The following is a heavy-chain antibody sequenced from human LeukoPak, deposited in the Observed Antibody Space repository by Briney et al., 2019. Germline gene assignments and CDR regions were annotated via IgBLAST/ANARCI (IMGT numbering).Heavy chain of an antibody. Sequence: GGSLRLSCAASGFTFSNFAMSCVRQAPGKGLEWVSAISDSGGSTYYADSVEGRFTISRDNSKNALYLQMNSLRAEDTAVYYCAKDLYFGSGSFFDYWGQGALVTVSS. V-gene: IGHV3-23*01. CDR3: AKDLYFGSGSFFDY. J-gene: IGHJ4*02. CDR2: ISDSGGST. CDR1: GFTFSNFA. D-gene: IGHD3-10*01.